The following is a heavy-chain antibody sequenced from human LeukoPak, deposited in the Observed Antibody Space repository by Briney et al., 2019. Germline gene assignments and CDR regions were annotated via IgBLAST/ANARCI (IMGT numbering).Heavy chain of an antibody. CDR2: IYTSGST. J-gene: IGHJ6*03. CDR1: GGSISSGSYY. Sequence: SQTLSLTCTVSGGSISSGSYYWSWIRQPAGKGLEWIGRIYTSGSTNYNPSLRSRVTISVDTSKNQFSLKLSSVTAADTAVYYCARTEKEVVVPAAMTYYYYYMDVWGKGTTVTVSS. V-gene: IGHV4-61*02. CDR3: ARTEKEVVVPAAMTYYYYYMDV. D-gene: IGHD2-2*01.